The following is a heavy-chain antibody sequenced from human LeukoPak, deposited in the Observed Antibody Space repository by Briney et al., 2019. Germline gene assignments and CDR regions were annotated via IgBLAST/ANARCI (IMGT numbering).Heavy chain of an antibody. V-gene: IGHV4-59*01. CDR3: ARIDIVVVVAAKRNYYFDY. D-gene: IGHD2-15*01. CDR2: IYYTGNT. CDR1: GGSISNYY. J-gene: IGHJ4*02. Sequence: PSETLSLTCTVSGGSISNYYWNWIRQPPGKGLEWIGYIYYTGNTNYNPSLKSRVTISVDTSKNQFSLKLSSVTAADTAVYYCARIDIVVVVAAKRNYYFDYWGQGTLVTVSS.